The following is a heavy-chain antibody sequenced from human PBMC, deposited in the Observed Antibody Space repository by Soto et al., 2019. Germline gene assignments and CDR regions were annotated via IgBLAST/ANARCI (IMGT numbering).Heavy chain of an antibody. CDR2: IVVGSGNT. CDR3: AADTSRIAAAGTLYYYYYGMDV. Sequence: SVKVSCKASGFTLTSSAVQWVRQARGQRLEWIGWIVVGSGNTNYAQKFQERVTITRDMSTSTAYMELSSLRSEDTAVYYCAADTSRIAAAGTLYYYYYGMDVWGQGTTVTVSS. J-gene: IGHJ6*02. V-gene: IGHV1-58*01. D-gene: IGHD6-13*01. CDR1: GFTLTSSA.